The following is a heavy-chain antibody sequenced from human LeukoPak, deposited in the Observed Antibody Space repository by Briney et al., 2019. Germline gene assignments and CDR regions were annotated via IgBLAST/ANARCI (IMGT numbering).Heavy chain of an antibody. J-gene: IGHJ5*02. CDR1: GFTFSDYY. V-gene: IGHV3-11*01. CDR3: ARDQVSSWYVGVHGWFDP. D-gene: IGHD6-13*01. Sequence: GGSLRLPCAASGFTFSDYYMSWIRQAPGKGLEWVSYISSSGSTIYYADSVKGRFTISRDNAKNSLYLQMNSLRAEDTAVYYCARDQVSSWYVGVHGWFDPWGQGTLVTVSS. CDR2: ISSSGSTI.